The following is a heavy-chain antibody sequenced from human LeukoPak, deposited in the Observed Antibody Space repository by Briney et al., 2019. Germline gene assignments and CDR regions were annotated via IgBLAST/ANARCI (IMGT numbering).Heavy chain of an antibody. CDR2: ISASGDST. V-gene: IGHV3-23*01. Sequence: GGSLRLSCAASTFTFSNYAMSWVRQAPGKGLEWVSCISASGDSTYYADSVKGRFTISRDNSKNTLYLQMNSLRAEDTAVYFCAKDHSTGYYYFDYWGQGTLVTVSS. J-gene: IGHJ4*02. CDR1: TFTFSNYA. D-gene: IGHD3-22*01. CDR3: AKDHSTGYYYFDY.